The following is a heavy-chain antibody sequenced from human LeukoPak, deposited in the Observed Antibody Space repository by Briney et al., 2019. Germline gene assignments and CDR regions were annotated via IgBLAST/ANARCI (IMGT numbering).Heavy chain of an antibody. CDR1: TFIVSSAH. V-gene: IGHV3-53*01. J-gene: IGHJ4*02. CDR3: ARGRNFFPIDY. D-gene: IGHD2/OR15-2a*01. CDR2: TYSGGDT. Sequence: GGSLRLSCAASTFIVSSAHMTWVRQTPGKGPEWVSVTYSGGDTFYADSVKGRFTISRDNSRNTLYLQMNSLRAEDTAVYYCARGRNFFPIDYWGQGTLVTVSS.